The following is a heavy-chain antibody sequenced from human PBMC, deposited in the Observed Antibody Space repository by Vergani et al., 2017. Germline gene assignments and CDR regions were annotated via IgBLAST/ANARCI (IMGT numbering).Heavy chain of an antibody. J-gene: IGHJ4*02. CDR3: ARGSRDILTGYYXLVY. Sequence: QLQLQESGPGLVKPSETLSLTCTVSGGSISSSSYYWGWIRQPPGKGLEWIGSIYYSGSTYYNPSLKSRVTISVDTSKNQFSLKLSSVTAADTAVYYCARGSRDILTGYYXLVYWGQGTLVTVSS. V-gene: IGHV4-39*07. CDR1: GGSISSSSYY. D-gene: IGHD3-9*01. CDR2: IYYSGST.